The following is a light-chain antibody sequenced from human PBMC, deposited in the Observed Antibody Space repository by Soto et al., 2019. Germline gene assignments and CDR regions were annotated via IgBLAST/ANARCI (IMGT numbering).Light chain of an antibody. V-gene: IGKV1-5*01. CDR1: QSISSW. CDR2: DAS. CDR3: QQYNSYQYT. Sequence: DIQMTQSPSTLSASVGDRVTITCRASQSISSWLAWYQQKPGKAPKLLIYDASSLESGFPSRFSGSGSGTEFTLTISSLQPDDFATYYCQQYNSYQYTFGQGTKLEIK. J-gene: IGKJ2*01.